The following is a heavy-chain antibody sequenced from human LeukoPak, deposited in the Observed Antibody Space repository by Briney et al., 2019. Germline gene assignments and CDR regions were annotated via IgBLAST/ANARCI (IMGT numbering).Heavy chain of an antibody. Sequence: GGSLRLSCAASGFTFSNYSMNWVRQAPGKGLEWVAVTSYDGSNKYYADSVKGRFTISRDNSKNTLYLQMNSLRAEDTAVYYCARGNYYDSTGPTGLDPWGQGTLVTVSS. CDR2: TSYDGSNK. V-gene: IGHV3-30*03. CDR3: ARGNYYDSTGPTGLDP. CDR1: GFTFSNYS. D-gene: IGHD3-22*01. J-gene: IGHJ5*02.